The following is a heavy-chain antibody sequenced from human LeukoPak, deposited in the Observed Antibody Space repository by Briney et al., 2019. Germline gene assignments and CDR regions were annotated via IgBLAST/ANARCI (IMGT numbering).Heavy chain of an antibody. CDR2: ISYDGSKK. V-gene: IGHV3-30*01. CDR1: GFTVSSNY. Sequence: PGGSLRLSCAASGFTVSSNYMSWVRQAPGKGLEWVAVISYDGSKKYYADSVKGRFTISRDNSKNTLYLQMNSLRAEDTAVYYCASNRGSDYWGQGTLVTVSS. D-gene: IGHD1-14*01. CDR3: ASNRGSDY. J-gene: IGHJ4*02.